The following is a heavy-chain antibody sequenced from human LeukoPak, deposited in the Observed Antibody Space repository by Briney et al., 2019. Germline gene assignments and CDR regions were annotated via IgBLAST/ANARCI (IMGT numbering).Heavy chain of an antibody. J-gene: IGHJ4*02. D-gene: IGHD5-18*01. CDR2: IKQDGSKK. CDR1: GFPFSSYW. V-gene: IGHV3-7*01. Sequence: GSLRLSCVASGFPFSSYWMTWVRQAPGKGLEWVANIKQDGSKKSYVDSMKGRFTISRDNAKNSLYLQMNSLRAEDTAVYYCARVVGYQYYFDFWGQGTLVTVSS. CDR3: ARVVGYQYYFDF.